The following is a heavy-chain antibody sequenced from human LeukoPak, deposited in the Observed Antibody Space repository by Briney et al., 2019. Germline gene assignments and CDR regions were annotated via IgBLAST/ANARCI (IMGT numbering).Heavy chain of an antibody. V-gene: IGHV1-69*04. Sequence: ASVKVSCKASGGTFSSYAISWVRQAPGQGLEWMGRIIPILGIANYAQKFQGRVTMTRNTSISTAYMELSSLRSEDTAVYYCARGAVAGRMRWFDPWGQGTLVTVSS. CDR1: GGTFSSYA. D-gene: IGHD6-19*01. J-gene: IGHJ5*02. CDR2: IIPILGIA. CDR3: ARGAVAGRMRWFDP.